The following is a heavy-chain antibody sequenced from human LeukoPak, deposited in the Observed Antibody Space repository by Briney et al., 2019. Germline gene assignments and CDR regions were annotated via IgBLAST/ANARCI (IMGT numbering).Heavy chain of an antibody. Sequence: GASVKVSCKASGFTFTNSAVQWVRQARGQRLEWIGWIVVASGNTNYAQKFQERVTITRDMTTSTAYMELSSLRSEDSAVYYCATAEYSGLYVNDYWGQGTLVTVSS. V-gene: IGHV1-58*01. CDR3: ATAEYSGLYVNDY. D-gene: IGHD5-12*01. CDR1: GFTFTNSA. J-gene: IGHJ4*02. CDR2: IVVASGNT.